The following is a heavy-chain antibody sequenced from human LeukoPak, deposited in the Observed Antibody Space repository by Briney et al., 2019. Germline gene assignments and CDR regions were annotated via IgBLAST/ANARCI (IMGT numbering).Heavy chain of an antibody. D-gene: IGHD5-12*01. CDR2: IYYSGST. V-gene: IGHV4-59*01. CDR3: ARGGGYFGY. Sequence: PSETLSLTCTVSGGSISSYYLSWIRQPPGKGLEWIGYIYYSGSTNYNPSLKSRLTISVDTSKNQFSLKLTSVTAADTAVYYCARGGGYFGYWGQGTLVTVSS. CDR1: GGSISSYY. J-gene: IGHJ4*02.